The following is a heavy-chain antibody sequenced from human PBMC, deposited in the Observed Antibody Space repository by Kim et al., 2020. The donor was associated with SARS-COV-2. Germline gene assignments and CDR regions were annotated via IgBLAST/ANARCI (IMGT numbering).Heavy chain of an antibody. D-gene: IGHD2-2*01. Sequence: FQGRVTMTRDTSTSTVYMELSSLRSEDTAVYYCARDGPTIVVVPAALFDYWGQGTLVTVSS. V-gene: IGHV1-46*01. J-gene: IGHJ4*02. CDR3: ARDGPTIVVVPAALFDY.